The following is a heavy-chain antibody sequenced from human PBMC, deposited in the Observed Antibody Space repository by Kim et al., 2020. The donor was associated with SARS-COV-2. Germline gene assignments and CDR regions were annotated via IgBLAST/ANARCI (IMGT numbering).Heavy chain of an antibody. V-gene: IGHV3-23*01. CDR2: ISGSGDKT. CDR3: SKHLLRDCGGISCYPGP. Sequence: GGSLRLSCAASGFTFSSYAMTWVRQAPGKGLEWVSGISGSGDKTYNADSVKGRFTISRDKSNNTLYHQLNSLRAEDTAVYYGSKHLLRDCGGISCYPGPWGQGTRVTVSS. J-gene: IGHJ5*02. CDR1: GFTFSSYA. D-gene: IGHD2-21*01.